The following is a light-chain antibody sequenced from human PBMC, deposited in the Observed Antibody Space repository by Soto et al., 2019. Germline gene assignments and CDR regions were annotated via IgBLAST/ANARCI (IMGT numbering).Light chain of an antibody. V-gene: IGLV2-14*01. CDR2: DVS. CDR3: SSYTSSSSVV. CDR1: SSDVGGYNY. J-gene: IGLJ2*01. Sequence: ALTQPASVSASPGQSITISCTGTSSDVGGYNYVSWYQQEPGKAPKLMIYDVSNRPSGVSNRFSGSKSGNTASLTISRLQAEDEADYYCSSYTSSSSVVFGGGTQLTVL.